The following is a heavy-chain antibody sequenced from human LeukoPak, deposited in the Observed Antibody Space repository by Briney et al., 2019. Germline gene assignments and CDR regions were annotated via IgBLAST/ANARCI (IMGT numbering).Heavy chain of an antibody. CDR3: ARSGIAVAGTPPSYYYYYGMDV. Sequence: SQTLSLTCTVSGGSISSGSYYWSWIRQPAGKGLEWVGRIYTSGRTNYNPSLKSRVTISVDTSKNQFSLKLSSVTAADTAVYYCARSGIAVAGTPPSYYYYYGMDVWGQGTTVTVSS. CDR2: IYTSGRT. V-gene: IGHV4-61*02. J-gene: IGHJ6*02. D-gene: IGHD6-19*01. CDR1: GGSISSGSYY.